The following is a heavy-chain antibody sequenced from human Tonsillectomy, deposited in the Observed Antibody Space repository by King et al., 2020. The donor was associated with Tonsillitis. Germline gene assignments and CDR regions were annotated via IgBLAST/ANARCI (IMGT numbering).Heavy chain of an antibody. Sequence: VQLVESGGGLVQPGRSLRLSCAASGFTFDDYDMHWVRQAPGKGLEWVSGIGWNSGSIGYADSVKGRFTISRDNAKNSLYLQMNSLRAEDTALYYCAKGLSRGNYGHGFDIWGQGTMVTVSS. CDR2: IGWNSGSI. CDR1: GFTFDDYD. V-gene: IGHV3-9*01. D-gene: IGHD1-26*01. J-gene: IGHJ3*02. CDR3: AKGLSRGNYGHGFDI.